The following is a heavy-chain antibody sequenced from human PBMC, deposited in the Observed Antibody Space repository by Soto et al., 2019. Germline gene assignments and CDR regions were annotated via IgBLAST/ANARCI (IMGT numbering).Heavy chain of an antibody. J-gene: IGHJ6*02. V-gene: IGHV1-18*01. CDR1: GYSFTAYG. D-gene: IGHD3-3*01. CDR3: ARHAPPPELRFLEWQNYAYNGMDV. Sequence: QVQGVQSGAEVKETGASLRVSCKTSGYSFTAYGISWVRQAPGQGLEWMGWISCYNGKTKYAQKVQGRVTMTTDTSTSTAYMQVRRLRSDDTAIYYCARHAPPPELRFLEWQNYAYNGMDVWGQGTTVTVSS. CDR2: ISCYNGKT.